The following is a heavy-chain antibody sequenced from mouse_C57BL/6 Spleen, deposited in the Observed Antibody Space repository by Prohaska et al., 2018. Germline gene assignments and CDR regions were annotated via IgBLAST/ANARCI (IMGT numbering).Heavy chain of an antibody. D-gene: IGHD4-1*01. V-gene: IGHV1-64*01. CDR3: ASHWDPFAY. Sequence: QVQLQQPGAELVKPGASVKLSCKASGYTFTSYWMHWVKQRPGQGLEWIGMIHPNSGSTNYNEKFKSKATLTVDKSSSTAYMQLSSLTSEDSAVYYCASHWDPFAYWGQGTLVTVSA. CDR2: IHPNSGST. CDR1: GYTFTSYW. J-gene: IGHJ3*01.